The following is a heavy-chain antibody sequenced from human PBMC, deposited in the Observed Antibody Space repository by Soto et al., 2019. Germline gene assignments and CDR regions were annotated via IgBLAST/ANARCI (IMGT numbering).Heavy chain of an antibody. CDR3: AGGPRRDYYYYGMDV. CDR2: IIPILGIA. CDR1: GGTFSSYT. J-gene: IGHJ6*02. Sequence: SVKVSCKASGGTFSSYTISWVRQAPGQGLEWMGRIIPILGIANYAQKFQGRVTITADKSTSTAYMELSSLRSEDTAVYYCAGGPRRDYYYYGMDVWGQGTTVTVSS. D-gene: IGHD3-16*01. V-gene: IGHV1-69*02.